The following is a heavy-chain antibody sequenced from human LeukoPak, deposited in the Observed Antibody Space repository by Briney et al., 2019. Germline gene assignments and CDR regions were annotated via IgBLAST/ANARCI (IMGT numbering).Heavy chain of an antibody. CDR3: ARARDGNDQHFDC. CDR1: GFTFSSYA. J-gene: IGHJ4*02. Sequence: PGGSLRLSCAASGFTFSSYAMHWVRQAPGKGLEWVAVISYDGSNKYYADSVKGRFTISRDNSKNTLYLQMNSLRAEDTAVYYCARARDGNDQHFDCWGQGTLVTVSS. CDR2: ISYDGSNK. D-gene: IGHD5-12*01. V-gene: IGHV3-30-3*01.